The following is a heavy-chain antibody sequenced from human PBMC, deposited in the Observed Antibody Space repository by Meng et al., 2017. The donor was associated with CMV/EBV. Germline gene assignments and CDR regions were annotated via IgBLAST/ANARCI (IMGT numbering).Heavy chain of an antibody. D-gene: IGHD3-10*01. Sequence: GGSLRLSCAASGFTFSDYYMSWIRKAPEKGLEWVSYISNSGNTIYDAGSVKGRFSISRDNARNSLYLQMNSLRAEDTAVYYGARKRSQVSGSAFDIWGHGTMVTVSS. CDR1: GFTFSDYY. CDR3: ARKRSQVSGSAFDI. J-gene: IGHJ3*02. CDR2: ISNSGNTI. V-gene: IGHV3-11*01.